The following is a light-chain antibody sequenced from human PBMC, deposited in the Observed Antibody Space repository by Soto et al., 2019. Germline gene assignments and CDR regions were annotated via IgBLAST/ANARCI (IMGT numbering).Light chain of an antibody. Sequence: EIVMTQSPATLSVSPGESVTLSCRASQSVSTNLAWFQQKPGLAPRLFIYGASIRATDIPARFSGSGSGTQFTLTINNVQHEDVAIYYCQQYNNWPPRTFGQGTRVEI. V-gene: IGKV3-15*01. J-gene: IGKJ1*01. CDR3: QQYNNWPPRT. CDR2: GAS. CDR1: QSVSTN.